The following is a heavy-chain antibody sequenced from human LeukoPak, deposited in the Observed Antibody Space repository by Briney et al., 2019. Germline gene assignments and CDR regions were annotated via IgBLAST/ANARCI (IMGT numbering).Heavy chain of an antibody. V-gene: IGHV3-23*01. Sequence: GGSLRLSCAASGFTFSSHGMSWVRQAPGRGLEWVSAISGSGGSTYYADSVKGRFTISRDNTKNSVYLQMSGLRVDDTAIYYCARDKEGGSNDHWGQGTLVTVSS. D-gene: IGHD2-15*01. CDR2: ISGSGGST. J-gene: IGHJ4*02. CDR1: GFTFSSHG. CDR3: ARDKEGGSNDH.